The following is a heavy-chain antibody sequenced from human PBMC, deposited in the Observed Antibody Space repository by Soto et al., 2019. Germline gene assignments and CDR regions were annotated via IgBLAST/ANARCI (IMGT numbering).Heavy chain of an antibody. D-gene: IGHD6-13*01. CDR3: AKDRSGYSSSWTPFDY. CDR1: GFTFSSFA. Sequence: GGSLRLSCAASGFTFSSFAMSWVRQAPGKGLEWVSAISGSGGSTYYADSVKGRFTISRDNSKNALYLQMNSLRAEDTAVYYCAKDRSGYSSSWTPFDYWGQGTLVTVSS. J-gene: IGHJ4*02. V-gene: IGHV3-23*01. CDR2: ISGSGGST.